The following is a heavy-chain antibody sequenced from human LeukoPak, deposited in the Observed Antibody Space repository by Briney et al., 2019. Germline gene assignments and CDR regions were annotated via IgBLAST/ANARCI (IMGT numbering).Heavy chain of an antibody. CDR3: ARDYTLTLGSTTYFQH. D-gene: IGHD2/OR15-2a*01. Sequence: ASVKVSCKASGYIFDIYAMIWVRQAPGQGPELMGWINTNTGNPTYAQGFTGRFVFSLDTSVSTAYLQISSLKAEDTAVYYCARDYTLTLGSTTYFQHWGQGTLVTVSS. V-gene: IGHV7-4-1*02. CDR1: GYIFDIYA. J-gene: IGHJ1*01. CDR2: INTNTGNP.